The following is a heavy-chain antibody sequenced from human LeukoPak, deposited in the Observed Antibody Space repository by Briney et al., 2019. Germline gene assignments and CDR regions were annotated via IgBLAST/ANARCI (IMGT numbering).Heavy chain of an antibody. V-gene: IGHV3-74*01. CDR2: INTDGSSI. CDR3: ARGAITPHYYYYYMDV. D-gene: IGHD1-14*01. Sequence: GGSLRLSCAVSGFNFNNYCLFWVRQAPEKGLVCVSRINTDGSSISYADSVNGRFTISRDNAKNTLYLQMNSLRGEDTAVYYCARGAITPHYYYYYMDVWGKGTTVTVSS. J-gene: IGHJ6*03. CDR1: GFNFNNYC.